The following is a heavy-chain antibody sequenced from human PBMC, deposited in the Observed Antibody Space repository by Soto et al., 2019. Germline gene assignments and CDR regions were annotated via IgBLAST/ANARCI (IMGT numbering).Heavy chain of an antibody. CDR1: GFTFTNYA. J-gene: IGHJ6*02. D-gene: IGHD2-8*01. V-gene: IGHV3-23*01. CDR3: AYFTALIVCYGMDA. CDR2: ISGSGSST. Sequence: EVQLLESGGGLVQPGGSLRLSCAASGFTFTNYAMSWVRQAPGKGLEWVSAISGSGSSTYYAASVKGRFTISRDNSENTLFLQTNRLRAEETAVYYCAYFTALIVCYGMDAGGQGTTSTVS.